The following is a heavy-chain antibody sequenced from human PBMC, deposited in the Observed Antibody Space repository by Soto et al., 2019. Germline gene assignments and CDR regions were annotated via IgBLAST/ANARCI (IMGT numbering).Heavy chain of an antibody. CDR2: IWYDGSDK. CDR1: GFIFSDYG. J-gene: IGHJ4*02. CDR3: ARDSTTTVTTRIPDY. D-gene: IGHD4-17*01. Sequence: QVQLVESGGGVVQPGRSLRLSCAASGFIFSDYGMHWVRQAPGKGLEWVAIIWYDGSDKYHTDSVKGRFTISRDNSKNTLYLQMNSLRAEDTAVYYCARDSTTTVTTRIPDYWGQGTLGTVSS. V-gene: IGHV3-33*01.